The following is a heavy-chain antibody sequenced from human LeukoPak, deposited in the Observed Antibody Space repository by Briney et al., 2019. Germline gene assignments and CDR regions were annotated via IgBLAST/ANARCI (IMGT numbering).Heavy chain of an antibody. CDR3: ARDVNYYYYMDV. CDR2: IKEDGSEK. Sequence: GGSLRLSCAASGFTFSSYWMSWVRQAPGKGLEWVANIKEDGSEKYYVDSVKGRLTISRDSARNSLYLQMNSLRAEDTAVYYCARDVNYYYYMDVWGKGTTVTVSS. V-gene: IGHV3-7*01. CDR1: GFTFSSYW. J-gene: IGHJ6*03.